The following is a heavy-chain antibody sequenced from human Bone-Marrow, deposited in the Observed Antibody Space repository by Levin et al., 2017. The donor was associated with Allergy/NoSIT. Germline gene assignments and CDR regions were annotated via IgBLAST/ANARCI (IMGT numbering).Heavy chain of an antibody. CDR2: IDGDGMRT. CDR1: GFIFSNYR. Sequence: HPGGSLRLSCVASGFIFSNYRMHWVRQSPGKGLVWVSRIDGDGMRTTYADSVKGRFTVSRDNTKNTMYLQMNSLRVEDTAVYYCARLYSYGYETAYWGQGTLVTASS. CDR3: ARLYSYGYETAY. J-gene: IGHJ4*02. V-gene: IGHV3-74*01. D-gene: IGHD5-18*01.